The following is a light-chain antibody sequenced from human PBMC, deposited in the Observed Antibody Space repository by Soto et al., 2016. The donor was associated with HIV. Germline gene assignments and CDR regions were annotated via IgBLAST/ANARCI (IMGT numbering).Light chain of an antibody. Sequence: SYVLTQPPSVSVAPGKTARITCGGNNIGSKSVHWYQQMPGQAPVLVVFDDSDRPSGIPERFSGSNSGNTATLTISGTQPMDEADYYCQAWDSSTVVFGGGTKLTVL. CDR3: QAWDSSTVV. V-gene: IGLV3-21*01. CDR1: NIGSKS. J-gene: IGLJ3*02. CDR2: DDS.